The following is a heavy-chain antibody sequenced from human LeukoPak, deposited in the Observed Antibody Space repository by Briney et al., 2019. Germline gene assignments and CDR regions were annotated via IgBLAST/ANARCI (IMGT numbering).Heavy chain of an antibody. J-gene: IGHJ3*02. CDR2: THYSGST. D-gene: IGHD2-21*02. CDR1: GGSISSYY. V-gene: IGHV4-59*01. Sequence: SETLSLTCTVSGGSISSYYWSWLRQPPGKGLEYIGYTHYSGSTNYNPSLKSRVTISLDTSGNQFSLELSSVTAADTAVYYCASGYCGGACQLGGVDMWGQGTMVTVSS. CDR3: ASGYCGGACQLGGVDM.